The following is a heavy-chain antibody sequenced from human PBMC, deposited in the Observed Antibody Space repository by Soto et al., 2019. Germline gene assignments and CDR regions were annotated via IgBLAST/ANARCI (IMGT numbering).Heavy chain of an antibody. V-gene: IGHV3-30*03. CDR2: ISSDGSKK. Sequence: QVQLVESGGGVVQPGRSLRLSCVASGVTFSNNGIHWVRQAPGKGLEWVAVISSDGSKKYYADSVKGRFTISRDNSKNTLSLQMNSLRAEDTAVYYCTMDLYGGSSRFDYWGPGTLVTVSS. D-gene: IGHD2-15*01. CDR3: TMDLYGGSSRFDY. J-gene: IGHJ4*02. CDR1: GVTFSNNG.